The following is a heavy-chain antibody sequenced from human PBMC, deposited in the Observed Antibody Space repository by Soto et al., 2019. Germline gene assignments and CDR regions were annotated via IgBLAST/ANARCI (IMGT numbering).Heavy chain of an antibody. D-gene: IGHD3-10*01. J-gene: IGHJ4*02. Sequence: SETLSLTCAVYGGSFSGYYWSWIRQPPGKGLEWIGEINHSGSTNYNPSLKSRVTISVDTSKNQYSLKLSSVTAADTAVYYCARGLTMVRGVIAGAPAPGHWGQGTLVTVSS. V-gene: IGHV4-34*01. CDR1: GGSFSGYY. CDR2: INHSGST. CDR3: ARGLTMVRGVIAGAPAPGH.